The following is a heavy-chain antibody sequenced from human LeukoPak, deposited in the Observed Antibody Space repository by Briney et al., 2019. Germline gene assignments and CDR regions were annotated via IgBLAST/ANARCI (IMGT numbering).Heavy chain of an antibody. CDR2: IKSKTDGETT. D-gene: IGHD3-10*01. J-gene: IGHJ4*02. CDR1: GFTFTNAW. Sequence: GGSLRLSCVDSGFTFTNAWMSWVRQAPGKGLEWIGRIKSKTDGETTNYAETVRGRFTISRDDSKSAVYLQMNSLKIEDTAVYYCTTDLGTYYHGSQRLIPIDYWGQGTLVTVSS. V-gene: IGHV3-15*01. CDR3: TTDLGTYYHGSQRLIPIDY.